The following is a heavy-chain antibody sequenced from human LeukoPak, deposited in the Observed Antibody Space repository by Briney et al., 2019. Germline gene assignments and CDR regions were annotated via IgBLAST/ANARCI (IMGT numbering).Heavy chain of an antibody. Sequence: GGSPRLSCAASGFTFDDYTMHWVRQAPGKGLEWVSLISWNGGSTYYADSVKGRFTISRDNSKNSLYLQMNSLRIEDTALYYCVRSRDGSNSPFDFWGQGTLVTVSS. V-gene: IGHV3-43*01. CDR2: ISWNGGST. CDR3: VRSRDGSNSPFDF. D-gene: IGHD5-24*01. J-gene: IGHJ4*02. CDR1: GFTFDDYT.